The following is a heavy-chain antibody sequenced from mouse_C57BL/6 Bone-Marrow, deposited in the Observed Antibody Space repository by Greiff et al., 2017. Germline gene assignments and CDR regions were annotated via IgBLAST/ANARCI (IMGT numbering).Heavy chain of an antibody. CDR2: INPNNGGT. V-gene: IGHV1-18*01. CDR1: GYTFTDYN. J-gene: IGHJ2*01. D-gene: IGHD1-1*01. Sequence: EVQLQQSGPELVKPGASVKIPCKASGYTFTDYNMHWVKQSHGKSLEWIGDINPNNGGTIYNQKFKGKATLTVDKSSSTAYMELRSLTSEDTAVYYCARSYYYGSLYYFDYWGQGTTLTVSS. CDR3: ARSYYYGSLYYFDY.